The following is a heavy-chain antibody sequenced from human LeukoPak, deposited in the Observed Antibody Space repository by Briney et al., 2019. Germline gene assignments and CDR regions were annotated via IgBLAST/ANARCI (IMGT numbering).Heavy chain of an antibody. V-gene: IGHV4-38-2*02. CDR1: GYSISSGYY. CDR2: IHSSGNT. CDR3: ARDLGYSGFDWAP. J-gene: IGHJ5*02. D-gene: IGHD5-12*01. Sequence: SETLSLTCTVSGYSISSGYYWGWIRQPPGKRLEWVGSIHSSGNTYYNPTLKSRVTISVDTSKNQFSLNLTSVTTADAAVYYCARDLGYSGFDWAPWGQGTLVTVSS.